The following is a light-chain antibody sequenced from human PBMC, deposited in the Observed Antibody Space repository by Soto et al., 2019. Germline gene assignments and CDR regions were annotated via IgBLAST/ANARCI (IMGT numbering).Light chain of an antibody. CDR3: QQSYSTSWT. CDR2: AAS. CDR1: QSISSY. V-gene: IGKV1-39*01. Sequence: DIQMTQSPSSLSASVGDRVTITCRASQSISSYLNWYHKKPCKDPKILIYAASSLQSGVPSRFSGSGSGTDFNLTISSLQTEDFATYYCQQSYSTSWTFGQGTKLDIK. J-gene: IGKJ1*01.